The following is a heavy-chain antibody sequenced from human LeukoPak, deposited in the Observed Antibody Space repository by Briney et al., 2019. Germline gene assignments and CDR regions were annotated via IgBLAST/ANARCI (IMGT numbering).Heavy chain of an antibody. J-gene: IGHJ5*02. CDR1: GYTVTELS. CDR3: ARVPYSGSYSPGWFDP. Sequence: GASVKVSCKVSGYTVTELSMHWVRQSPGKGLEWMGGFHPEDGETIYAQKFQGRVTMTEDTSTDTAYMELSSLRSDDTAVYYCARVPYSGSYSPGWFDPWGQGTLVTVSS. V-gene: IGHV1-24*01. CDR2: FHPEDGET. D-gene: IGHD1-26*01.